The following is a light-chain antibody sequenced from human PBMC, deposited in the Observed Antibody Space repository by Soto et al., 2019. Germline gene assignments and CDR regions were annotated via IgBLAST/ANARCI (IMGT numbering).Light chain of an antibody. J-gene: IGLJ2*01. V-gene: IGLV2-23*02. CDR3: CSYAGSSTFLL. CDR1: SSDVGSYNL. Sequence: QSALTQPASVSGSPGQSKTISCTGTSSDVGSYNLVSWYQQHPGKDPKLMIFEVNKRPSGVSDRFSGSKSGNTASLTISGLQAEDEADYYCCSYAGSSTFLLFGGGTQLTVL. CDR2: EVN.